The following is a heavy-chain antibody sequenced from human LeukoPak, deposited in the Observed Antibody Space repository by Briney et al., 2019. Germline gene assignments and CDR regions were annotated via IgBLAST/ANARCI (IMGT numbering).Heavy chain of an antibody. CDR1: GGTFSSYA. D-gene: IGHD6-13*01. Sequence: GASVKVSCKASGGTFSSYAISWVRQAPGQGLEWMGRIIPILGIANYAQKFQGRVTITADKSTSTAYMELSSLRSEDTAVYYCAISSSSWYELNWFDPWGQGTLVTVSS. CDR2: IIPILGIA. CDR3: AISSSSWYELNWFDP. V-gene: IGHV1-69*04. J-gene: IGHJ5*02.